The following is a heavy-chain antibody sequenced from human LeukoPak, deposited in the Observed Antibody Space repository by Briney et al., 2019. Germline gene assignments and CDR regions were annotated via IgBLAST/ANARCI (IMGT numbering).Heavy chain of an antibody. CDR2: IYSGGST. CDR3: ARGGDYYGSGSWGYFDY. CDR1: GFTVSSNY. Sequence: GGSLRLSCVASGFTVSSNYMSWVRQAPGKGLEWVSVIYSGGSTYYAGSVKGRFTISRDDSKNTLYLQMNSLRDEDTAVYYCARGGDYYGSGSWGYFDYWGQGTLVTVSS. J-gene: IGHJ4*02. D-gene: IGHD3-10*01. V-gene: IGHV3-66*01.